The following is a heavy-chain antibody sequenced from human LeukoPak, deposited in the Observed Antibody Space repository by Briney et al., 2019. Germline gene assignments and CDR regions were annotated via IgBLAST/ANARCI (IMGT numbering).Heavy chain of an antibody. J-gene: IGHJ5*02. CDR1: GFTFSSYG. CDR2: ISGSGGST. Sequence: GGSLRLSCAASGFTFSSYGMSWVRQAPGKGLEWVSTISGSGGSTYYADSVKGRFPISRDNSKNTLYLQMNSLRAEDTAVYYCANPPRSGSFDRGWFDPWGQGTLVTVSS. D-gene: IGHD1-26*01. V-gene: IGHV3-23*01. CDR3: ANPPRSGSFDRGWFDP.